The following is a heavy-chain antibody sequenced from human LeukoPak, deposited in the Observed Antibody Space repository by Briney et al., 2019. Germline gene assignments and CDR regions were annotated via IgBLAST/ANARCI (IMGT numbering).Heavy chain of an antibody. Sequence: PSETLSLTCTVSGGSISSYYWSWIRQPPGKGLEWIGYIYYSGSTNYNPSLKSRVTISVDTSKNQFSLKLSSVTAADTAVHYCARWRTYYYDSSGYGYFDYWGQGTLVTVSS. V-gene: IGHV4-59*01. CDR3: ARWRTYYYDSSGYGYFDY. CDR1: GGSISSYY. CDR2: IYYSGST. J-gene: IGHJ4*02. D-gene: IGHD3-22*01.